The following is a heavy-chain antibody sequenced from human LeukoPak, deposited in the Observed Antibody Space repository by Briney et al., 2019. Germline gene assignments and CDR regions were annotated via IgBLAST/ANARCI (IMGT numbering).Heavy chain of an antibody. CDR1: GFTFDDYA. CDR3: AKGPGTAMVTPFDY. V-gene: IGHV3-9*01. J-gene: IGHJ4*02. Sequence: GGSLRLSCAASGFTFDDYAMHWVRQAPGKGLAWVSGISWNSGSIGYADSVKGRFTISRDNAKNSLYLQMNSLRAEDTALYYCAKGPGTAMVTPFDYWGQGTLVTVSS. CDR2: ISWNSGSI. D-gene: IGHD5-18*01.